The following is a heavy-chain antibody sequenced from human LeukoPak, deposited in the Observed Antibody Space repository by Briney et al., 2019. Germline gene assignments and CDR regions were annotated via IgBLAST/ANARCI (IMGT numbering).Heavy chain of an antibody. J-gene: IGHJ4*02. CDR1: GFSFSGSA. CDR3: TRQGEPTALIDH. Sequence: GGSLKLSRAASGFSFSGSALHWVRQASGKGLEWVGRIRSKRNNYATEYGASVKGRFTISRDESKNTAYLQMNSLKSEDTAVYYCTRQGEPTALIDHWGQGTLVSVSS. V-gene: IGHV3-73*01. CDR2: IRSKRNNYAT. D-gene: IGHD5-18*01.